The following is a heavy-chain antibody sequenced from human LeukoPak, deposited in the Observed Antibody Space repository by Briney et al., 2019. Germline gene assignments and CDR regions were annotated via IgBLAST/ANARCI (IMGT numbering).Heavy chain of an antibody. CDR2: INHSGST. J-gene: IGHJ6*03. D-gene: IGHD6-6*01. CDR1: GFTVSSNY. CDR3: ARDWGVTGRPGYMDV. V-gene: IGHV4-34*01. Sequence: GSLRLSCAASGFTVSSNYMSWVRQAPGKGLEWIGEINHSGSTNYNPSLKSRVTISVDTSKNQFSLKVTSVTAADTAVYYCARDWGVTGRPGYMDVWGKGTTVTVSS.